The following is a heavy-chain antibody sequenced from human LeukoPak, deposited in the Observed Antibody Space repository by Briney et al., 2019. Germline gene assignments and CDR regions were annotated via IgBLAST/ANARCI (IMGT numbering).Heavy chain of an antibody. CDR3: ARDFYDTSTYYYVDAFDI. V-gene: IGHV4-59*01. J-gene: IGHJ3*02. D-gene: IGHD3-22*01. CDR1: GDSIGSYS. CDR2: IYYSGNT. Sequence: PSETLSLTCTVSGDSIGSYSWNWIRQPPGKGLEWIGYIYYSGNTNYNPSLKSRVTISVDTSKNQFSLKLSPVTAADTAVYYCARDFYDTSTYYYVDAFDIWGQGTMVTVSS.